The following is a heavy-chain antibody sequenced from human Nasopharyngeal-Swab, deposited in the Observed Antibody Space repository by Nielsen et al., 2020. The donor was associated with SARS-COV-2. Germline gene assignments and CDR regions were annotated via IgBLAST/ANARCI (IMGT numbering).Heavy chain of an antibody. V-gene: IGHV3-7*01. J-gene: IGHJ6*02. D-gene: IGHD3-3*01. CDR2: IKQDGSEK. CDR3: ARDGLDYDFWSAYFMDV. Sequence: VRQMPGKGLEWVANIKQDGSEKYYVDSVKGRSTISRDNAKNSLYLQMNSLRAEDTAVYYCARDGLDYDFWSAYFMDVWGQGTTVTVSS.